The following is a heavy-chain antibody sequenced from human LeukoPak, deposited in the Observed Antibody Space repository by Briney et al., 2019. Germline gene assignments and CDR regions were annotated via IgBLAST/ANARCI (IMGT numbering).Heavy chain of an antibody. CDR3: ARGVPAGKDYFDY. D-gene: IGHD6-13*01. Sequence: SETLSLTCTVSGGSISSYYWSWIRQPPGKGLEWIGRRYASGSASSNPSLKSRITISVDTSKNQLSLNLSSVTATDTAVYYCARGVPAGKDYFDYWGQGTLVTVSS. CDR2: RYASGSA. V-gene: IGHV4-4*08. CDR1: GGSISSYY. J-gene: IGHJ4*02.